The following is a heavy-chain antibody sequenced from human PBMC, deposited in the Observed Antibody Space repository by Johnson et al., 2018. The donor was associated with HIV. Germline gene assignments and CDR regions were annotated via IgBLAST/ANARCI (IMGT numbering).Heavy chain of an antibody. CDR3: ARENYYDILNDAFDI. V-gene: IGHV3-11*01. D-gene: IGHD3-22*01. CDR1: GFTFSDYY. CDR2: ISSSGSI. Sequence: QVQLVESGGGLIQPGGSLRLSCAASGFTFSDYYMSWIRQAPGKGLEWVSYISSSGSIGYADSVKGRFTISRDNAKNSLYLQMNSLRAEDTALYYCARENYYDILNDAFDIWGQGTMVTVSS. J-gene: IGHJ3*02.